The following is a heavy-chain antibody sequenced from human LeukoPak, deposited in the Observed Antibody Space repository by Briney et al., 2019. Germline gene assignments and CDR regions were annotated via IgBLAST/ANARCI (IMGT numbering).Heavy chain of an antibody. Sequence: SETLSLTCSVSGGSISSYYWSWIRQPPGKGLEWIGYIYYSGSTNYNPSLKSRVTISVDTSKNQFSLKLSSATAADTAVYFCARGRVSSSTWYSTYYYYFYMDVWGKGTTVTVSS. CDR2: IYYSGST. J-gene: IGHJ6*03. CDR3: ARGRVSSSTWYSTYYYYFYMDV. D-gene: IGHD6-13*01. CDR1: GGSISSYY. V-gene: IGHV4-59*01.